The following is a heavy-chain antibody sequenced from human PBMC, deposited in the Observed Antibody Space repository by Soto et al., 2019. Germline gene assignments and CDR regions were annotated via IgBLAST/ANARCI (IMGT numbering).Heavy chain of an antibody. Sequence: GGSLRLSCAASGFTFSNYAMCWVRQAPGKGLDWVSGISASGDQIFYADSVRGRFTISRDTSENTLYLQMSSLRAEDTAVYYWARVLAFLVLSSNFDYWGQGTLVTVSS. CDR1: GFTFSNYA. J-gene: IGHJ4*02. D-gene: IGHD3-16*02. V-gene: IGHV3-23*01. CDR3: ARVLAFLVLSSNFDY. CDR2: ISASGDQI.